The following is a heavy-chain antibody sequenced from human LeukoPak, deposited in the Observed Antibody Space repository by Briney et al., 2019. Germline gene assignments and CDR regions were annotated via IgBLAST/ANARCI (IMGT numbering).Heavy chain of an antibody. J-gene: IGHJ6*03. V-gene: IGHV4-59*01. CDR2: IYYSGST. CDR3: ARGRGSYYYYYMDA. Sequence: SETLPLTCTVSGGSISSYYWSWIRQPPGKGLEWIGYIYYSGSTNYNPSLKSRVTISVDTSKNQFSLRLSSVTAADTAVYYCARGRGSYYYYYMDAWGKGTTVTISS. D-gene: IGHD3-16*01. CDR1: GGSISSYY.